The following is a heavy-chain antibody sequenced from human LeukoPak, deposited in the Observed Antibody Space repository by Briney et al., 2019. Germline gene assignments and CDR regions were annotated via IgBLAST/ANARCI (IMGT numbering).Heavy chain of an antibody. Sequence: EASVKVSCKASGYTFTSYGISWVRQAPGQGLEWMGWISAYNGNTNYAQKLQGRVTMTTDTSTSTAYMELRSLRSDDTAVYYCARDRIVVVPAAIDYYYYYMDVWGKGTTVTISS. CDR2: ISAYNGNT. CDR3: ARDRIVVVPAAIDYYYYYMDV. CDR1: GYTFTSYG. J-gene: IGHJ6*03. V-gene: IGHV1-18*01. D-gene: IGHD2-2*01.